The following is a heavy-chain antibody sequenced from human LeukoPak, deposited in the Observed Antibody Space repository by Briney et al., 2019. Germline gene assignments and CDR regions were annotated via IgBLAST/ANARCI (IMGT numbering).Heavy chain of an antibody. CDR3: AKRRDGFDI. CDR1: GFTFSNCA. Sequence: GGSLRLPCAASGFTFSNCAMSWVRQAPEKGLEWVSGISGNGVGTSYVDSVKGRFTISRDNSKNTLYLQMNSLRADDTAVYHCAKRRDGFDIWGQGTMVTVSS. V-gene: IGHV3-23*01. J-gene: IGHJ3*02. CDR2: ISGNGVGT.